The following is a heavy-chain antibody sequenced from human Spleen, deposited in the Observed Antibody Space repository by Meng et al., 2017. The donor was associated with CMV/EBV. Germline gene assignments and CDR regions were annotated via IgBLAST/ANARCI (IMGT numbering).Heavy chain of an antibody. D-gene: IGHD4-11*01. Sequence: SVKVSCKASGYTFTSYDINWLRQATGQGLEWMGWINPNSGNTGYAQKFQGRVTMTTDTSASTAYMELRSLRSDDTAVYYCARGGLYSNSKVDYWGQGTLVTVSS. CDR2: INPNSGNT. V-gene: IGHV1-8*02. J-gene: IGHJ4*02. CDR1: GYTFTSYD. CDR3: ARGGLYSNSKVDY.